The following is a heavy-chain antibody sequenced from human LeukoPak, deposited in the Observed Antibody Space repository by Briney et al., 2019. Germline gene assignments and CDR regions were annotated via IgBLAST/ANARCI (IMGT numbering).Heavy chain of an antibody. Sequence: KPSGTLSLTCAVYGGSFSGYYWSWIRQPPGKGLEWIGEINHSGSTNYNPSLKSRVTISVDTSKNQFSLKLSSVTAADTAVYYCARRKGYSYGTLFDYWGQGTLVTVSS. CDR2: INHSGST. CDR3: ARRKGYSYGTLFDY. V-gene: IGHV4-34*01. J-gene: IGHJ4*02. CDR1: GGSFSGYY. D-gene: IGHD5-18*01.